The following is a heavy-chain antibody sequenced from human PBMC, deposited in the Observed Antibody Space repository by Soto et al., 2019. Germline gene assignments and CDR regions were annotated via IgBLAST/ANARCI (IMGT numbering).Heavy chain of an antibody. CDR2: IYSGGST. CDR1: GVTVSSSY. J-gene: IGHJ4*02. D-gene: IGHD3-10*01. Sequence: EVQLVESGGGLVQPGGSLRLSCAASGVTVSSSYMSWVRQAPGKGLKWVSVIYSGGSTYYADSVKGRFTISRDNSKNTLYLQMNSLRAQDTAVYYCARDFYYHGSGTMGGYFDYWGQGTQVNVSS. V-gene: IGHV3-66*01. CDR3: ARDFYYHGSGTMGGYFDY.